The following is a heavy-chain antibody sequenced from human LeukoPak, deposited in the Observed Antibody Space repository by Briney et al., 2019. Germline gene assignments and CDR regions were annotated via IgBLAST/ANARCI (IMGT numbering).Heavy chain of an antibody. CDR2: IYSGGST. J-gene: IGHJ6*03. CDR1: GFTFSSYA. D-gene: IGHD6-13*01. Sequence: GGSLRLSCAASGFTFSSYAMHWVRQAPGKGLEWVSVIYSGGSTYYADSVKGRFTISRDNSKNTLYLQMNSLRAEDTAVYYCARVGSSSLDYYYYYMDVWGKGTTVTVSS. V-gene: IGHV3-NL1*01. CDR3: ARVGSSSLDYYYYYMDV.